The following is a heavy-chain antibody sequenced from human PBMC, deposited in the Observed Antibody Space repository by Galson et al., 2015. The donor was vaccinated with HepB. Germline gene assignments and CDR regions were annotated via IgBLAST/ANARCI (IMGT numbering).Heavy chain of an antibody. CDR3: ARGAIGYCSSTSCYSFDY. D-gene: IGHD2-2*01. V-gene: IGHV1-2*06. CDR1: GYTFTGYY. CDR2: INPNSGGT. J-gene: IGHJ4*02. Sequence: SVKVSCKASGYTFTGYYMHWVRQAPGQGLEWMGRINPNSGGTNYAQKFQGRVTMTRDTSISTAYMELSRLRSDDTAVYYCARGAIGYCSSTSCYSFDYWGQGTLVTVSS.